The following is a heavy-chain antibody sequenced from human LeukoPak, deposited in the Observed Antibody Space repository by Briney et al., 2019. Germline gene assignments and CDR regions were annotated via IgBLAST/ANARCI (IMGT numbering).Heavy chain of an antibody. D-gene: IGHD2-2*01. CDR3: AREAPRYCSSTSCYVVDY. CDR2: INHSGST. J-gene: IGHJ4*02. V-gene: IGHV4-34*01. CDR1: GGSFSGYY. Sequence: SETLPLTCAVYGGSFSGYYWSWIRQPPGKGLEWIGEINHSGSTNYNPSLRSRVTISVDTSKNQFSLKLSSVTAADTAVYYCAREAPRYCSSTSCYVVDYWGQGTLVTVSS.